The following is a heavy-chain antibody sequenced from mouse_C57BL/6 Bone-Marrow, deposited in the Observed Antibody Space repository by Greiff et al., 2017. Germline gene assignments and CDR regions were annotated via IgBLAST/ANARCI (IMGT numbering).Heavy chain of an antibody. CDR3: AREEGYYGSSYVFWYFDV. D-gene: IGHD1-1*01. J-gene: IGHJ1*03. V-gene: IGHV1-84*01. CDR2: IYPGSGNT. CDR1: GYTFTDYY. Sequence: VQLQQSGPELVKPGASVKISCKASGYTFTDYYINWVKQRPGQGLEWIGWIYPGSGNTKYNEKFKGKATLNVDTSSSTAYMQLSSLTSEDSAVYFCAREEGYYGSSYVFWYFDVWGTGTTVTVSS.